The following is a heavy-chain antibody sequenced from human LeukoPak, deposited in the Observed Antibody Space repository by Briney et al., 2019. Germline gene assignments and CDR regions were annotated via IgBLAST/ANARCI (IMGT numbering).Heavy chain of an antibody. V-gene: IGHV3-23*01. D-gene: IGHD3-10*01. CDR3: AKGTWFGDYPVPFDS. CDR2: ISGSGDST. Sequence: PGGSLRLSCAASGFTFSSYAMGWVRQAPGKGLEWVSAISGSGDSTYYADSVEGRFTISRDNSKNTLFLQMNSLRAEDAAVYYCAKGTWFGDYPVPFDSWGQGTLVAVSS. J-gene: IGHJ4*02. CDR1: GFTFSSYA.